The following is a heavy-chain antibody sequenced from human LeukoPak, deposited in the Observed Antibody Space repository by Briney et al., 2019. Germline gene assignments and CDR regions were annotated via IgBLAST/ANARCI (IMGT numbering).Heavy chain of an antibody. CDR3: ARDEDAFDL. CDR2: ITHSGRT. Sequence: SETLSPTCAVYGGSFSNYYWSWIRQPPGKGLEWIGGITHSGRTNYNPSLKSRVTISVDTSKNQFSLKLSSVTAADTAVYYCARDEDAFDLWGQGTKVSVSS. CDR1: GGSFSNYY. V-gene: IGHV4-34*01. J-gene: IGHJ3*01.